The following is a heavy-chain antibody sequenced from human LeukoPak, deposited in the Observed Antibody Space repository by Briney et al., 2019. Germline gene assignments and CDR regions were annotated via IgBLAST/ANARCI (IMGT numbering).Heavy chain of an antibody. V-gene: IGHV4-39*01. Sequence: PSETLSLTCTVSSASITSSPYFWGWIRQSPGKGLEWIGSISYSGTTYYNPSLKSRVTISVDTSKNQFSLKLNSVTAADTAVFYCARGYSSSWTYAFDIWGQGTMVTVSS. CDR1: SASITSSPYF. CDR3: ARGYSSSWTYAFDI. D-gene: IGHD6-13*01. J-gene: IGHJ3*02. CDR2: ISYSGTT.